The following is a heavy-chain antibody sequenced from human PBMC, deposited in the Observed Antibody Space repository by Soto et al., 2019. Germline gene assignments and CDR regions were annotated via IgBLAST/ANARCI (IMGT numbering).Heavy chain of an antibody. J-gene: IGHJ4*02. D-gene: IGHD2-2*01. Sequence: ASVKVSCKASGGTFSSYAISWVRQAPGQGLEWMGGIIPIFGTANYAQKFQGRVTITADESTSTAYMELSSLRSEDTAVYYCARDRGYCSSTSCYGEFGYWGQGTLVTVSS. CDR3: ARDRGYCSSTSCYGEFGY. V-gene: IGHV1-69*13. CDR2: IIPIFGTA. CDR1: GGTFSSYA.